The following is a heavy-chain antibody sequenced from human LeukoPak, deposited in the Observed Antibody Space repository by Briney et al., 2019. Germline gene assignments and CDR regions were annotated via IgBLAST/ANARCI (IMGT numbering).Heavy chain of an antibody. D-gene: IGHD6-13*01. CDR2: ISSSSSYI. CDR3: AKFIAAPFYFDY. J-gene: IGHJ4*02. CDR1: GFTFSSYA. V-gene: IGHV3-21*01. Sequence: KPGGSLRLSCAASGFTFSSYAMSWVRQAPKKGLEWVSSISSSSSYIYYADSVKGRFTISRDNAKNSLYLQMNSLRAEDTAVYYCAKFIAAPFYFDYWGQGTLVTVSS.